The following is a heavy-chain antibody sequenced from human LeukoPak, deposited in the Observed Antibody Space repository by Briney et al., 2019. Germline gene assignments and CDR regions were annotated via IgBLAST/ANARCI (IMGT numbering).Heavy chain of an antibody. J-gene: IGHJ4*02. V-gene: IGHV4-59*08. D-gene: IGHD3-22*01. CDR2: IYYSGTT. Sequence: SETLSLTCTVSGVSISSYYWSWIRQPPGKGLEWIGYIYYSGTTNYNPSLQSRVTISVDTSKNQFSLKLSSVTAADTAVYYCARHYYDSSGYLDYWGQGTLVTVSS. CDR1: GVSISSYY. CDR3: ARHYYDSSGYLDY.